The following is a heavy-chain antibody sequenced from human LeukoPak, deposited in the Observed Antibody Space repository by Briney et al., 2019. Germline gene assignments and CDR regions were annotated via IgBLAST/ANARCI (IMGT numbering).Heavy chain of an antibody. Sequence: SETLSLTCDVYGGXFSGYYCSWIRQPPGKGLEWLGEMNHSGSTNYNPSLKSRVTISVDTSKNQFSLKLSSVTAADTAVYFCASERDRHFDWFNGSFGENWFDPWGQGTLVTVSS. CDR1: GGXFSGYY. J-gene: IGHJ5*02. D-gene: IGHD3-9*01. V-gene: IGHV4-34*01. CDR2: MNHSGST. CDR3: ASERDRHFDWFNGSFGENWFDP.